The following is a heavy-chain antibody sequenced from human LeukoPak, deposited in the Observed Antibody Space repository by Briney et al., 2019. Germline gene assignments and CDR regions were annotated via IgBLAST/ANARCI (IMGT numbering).Heavy chain of an antibody. Sequence: EGSLRLSCAASGFTFSSYAMSWVRQAPGKGLEWVSAISGSGGSTYYTDSVKGRFTISRDNSKNTLYLQMNSLRAEDTAVSYCAKDYPVYGDYVLGDDFDIWGKGQWSPSLQ. V-gene: IGHV3-23*01. CDR1: GFTFSSYA. CDR3: AKDYPVYGDYVLGDDFDI. D-gene: IGHD4-17*01. J-gene: IGHJ3*02. CDR2: ISGSGGST.